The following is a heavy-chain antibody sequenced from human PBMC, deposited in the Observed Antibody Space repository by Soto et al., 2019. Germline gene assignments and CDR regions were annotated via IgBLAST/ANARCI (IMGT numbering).Heavy chain of an antibody. J-gene: IGHJ6*02. CDR1: GYTFTSYG. V-gene: IGHV1-18*01. CDR3: ARDRVVVVPAADEYSSSAGGYYYYGMDV. D-gene: IGHD2-2*01. CDR2: ISAYNGNT. Sequence: ASVKVSCKASGYTFTSYGISWVRQAPGQGLEWMGWISAYNGNTNYAQKLQGRVTMTTDTSTSTAYMELRSLRSDDTAAYYCARDRVVVVPAADEYSSSAGGYYYYGMDVWGQGTTVTVSS.